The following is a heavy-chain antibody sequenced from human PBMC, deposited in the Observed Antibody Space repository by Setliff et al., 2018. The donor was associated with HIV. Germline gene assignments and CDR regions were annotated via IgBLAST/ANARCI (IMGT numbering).Heavy chain of an antibody. CDR3: VRDQRLPGLQPPYWYFDL. J-gene: IGHJ2*01. D-gene: IGHD6-25*01. CDR2: MFRGGGR. CDR1: WESKINHD. Sequence: PSETLSLTCSVSWESKINHDWGWIRQSPGRGLEWIGSMFRGGGRQFQPSLASRVSISGATSKNQFSLTLTSLTAADTATYYCVRDQRLPGLQPPYWYFDLWGRGTLVTVSS. V-gene: IGHV4-59*11.